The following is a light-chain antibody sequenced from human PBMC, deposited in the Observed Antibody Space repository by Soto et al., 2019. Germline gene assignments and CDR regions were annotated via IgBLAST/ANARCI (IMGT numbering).Light chain of an antibody. Sequence: EIVLTQSPATLSLSPGERATLSCRASQSVSAKLACYQQKPGQAPRLLIYEASKRATGIPARFSGSGSGTDFTLTISSLEPEDFAVYYCQQRSNWPLTFGGGTQVEIK. CDR1: QSVSAK. CDR3: QQRSNWPLT. CDR2: EAS. J-gene: IGKJ4*01. V-gene: IGKV3-11*01.